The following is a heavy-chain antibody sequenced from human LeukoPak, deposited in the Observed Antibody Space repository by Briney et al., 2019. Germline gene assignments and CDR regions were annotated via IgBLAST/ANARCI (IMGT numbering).Heavy chain of an antibody. CDR2: ISDSGSS. Sequence: SETLSLTCAVSGGSFSGKYWTWIRQPPGKGLEWIGEISDSGSSYYNASLKRRGTISVDTSKKQCSLKLKSGTSADTAVYYCARDFMTWGQGTLVTVSS. J-gene: IGHJ4*02. CDR3: ARDFMT. D-gene: IGHD3-16*01. V-gene: IGHV4-34*01. CDR1: GGSFSGKY.